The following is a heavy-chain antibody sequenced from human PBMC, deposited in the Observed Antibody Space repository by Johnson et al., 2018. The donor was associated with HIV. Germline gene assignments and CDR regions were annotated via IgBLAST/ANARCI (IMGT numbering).Heavy chain of an antibody. D-gene: IGHD1-26*01. V-gene: IGHV3-23*04. Sequence: VQLVESGGGVVQPGGSLRLSCAASGFTFSSYWMTWVRQAPGKGLEWVSAISGDGGSTSYADSVKGRFTISRDNSKNTLYLQMGSLRAEDMAVYYCAREGVGVNAFDIWGQGTMVTVSS. CDR2: ISGDGGST. CDR3: AREGVGVNAFDI. CDR1: GFTFSSYW. J-gene: IGHJ3*02.